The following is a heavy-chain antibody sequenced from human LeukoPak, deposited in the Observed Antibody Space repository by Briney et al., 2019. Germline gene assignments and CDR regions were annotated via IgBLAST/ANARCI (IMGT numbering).Heavy chain of an antibody. J-gene: IGHJ4*02. CDR3: AKDPIFSGSYGVFDY. D-gene: IGHD1-26*01. V-gene: IGHV3-23*01. Sequence: GGSLRLSCAASGFTFASYAMSWVRQAPGKGLEWVSCITGTGGSTYYADSVKGRFTISRDKSKNTLYLEMNSLRAEDTAVYYCAKDPIFSGSYGVFDYWGLGTLVTVSS. CDR2: ITGTGGST. CDR1: GFTFASYA.